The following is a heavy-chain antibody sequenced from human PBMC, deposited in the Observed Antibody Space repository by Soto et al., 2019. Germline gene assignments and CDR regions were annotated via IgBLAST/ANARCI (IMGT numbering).Heavy chain of an antibody. D-gene: IGHD3-22*01. CDR3: AILPYYYDSSGLNRFDP. J-gene: IGHJ5*02. CDR2: ISGSGGST. Sequence: PVGSLRLSCAASGFTFSSYAMSWVRQAPGKGLEWVSAISGSGGSTYYADSVKGRFTISRDNSKNTLYLQMNSLRAEDTAVYYCAILPYYYDSSGLNRFDPWGQGTLVTVSS. V-gene: IGHV3-23*01. CDR1: GFTFSSYA.